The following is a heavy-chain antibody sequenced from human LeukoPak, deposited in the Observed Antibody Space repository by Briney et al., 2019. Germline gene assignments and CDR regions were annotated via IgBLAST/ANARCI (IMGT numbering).Heavy chain of an antibody. V-gene: IGHV1-69*06. CDR3: ARRAIAAANYYFDY. D-gene: IGHD6-13*01. CDR2: IIPIFGTA. Sequence: SVKVSCKASGYTFTSYAISWVRQAPGQGLEWMGGIIPIFGTANYAQKFQGRVTITADKSTSTAYMELSSLRSEDTAVYYCARRAIAAANYYFDYWGQGTLVTVSS. CDR1: GYTFTSYA. J-gene: IGHJ4*02.